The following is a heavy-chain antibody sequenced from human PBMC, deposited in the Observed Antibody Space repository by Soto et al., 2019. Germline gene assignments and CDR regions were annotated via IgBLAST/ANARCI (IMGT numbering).Heavy chain of an antibody. CDR1: GGSISTSNW. CDR3: AGARATIPAAGIFD. J-gene: IGHJ4*01. V-gene: IGHV4-4*01. CDR2: VYRTGST. Sequence: QVQLQESGPGLVKPSGTLSLTCAVSGGSISTSNWWSWVRQPPGKGLEWIGEVYRTGSTTYTPSLGRRLTIAVYQSRNQFPLRVPSVHAAAAAGNCCAGARATIPAAGIFD. D-gene: IGHD6-13*01.